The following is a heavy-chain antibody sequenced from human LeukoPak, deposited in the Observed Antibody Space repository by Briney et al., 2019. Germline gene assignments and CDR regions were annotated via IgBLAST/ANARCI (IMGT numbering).Heavy chain of an antibody. Sequence: SETLSLTCAVSGGSISSGGYSWSWVRQPPGKGLEWIGEIYHSGSTNYNPSLKSRVTISVDKSKNQFSLKLSSVTAADTAVYYCARDRNYYDSSGYSHFDYWGQGTLVTVSS. CDR2: IYHSGST. J-gene: IGHJ4*02. CDR3: ARDRNYYDSSGYSHFDY. CDR1: GGSISSGGYS. D-gene: IGHD3-22*01. V-gene: IGHV4-4*02.